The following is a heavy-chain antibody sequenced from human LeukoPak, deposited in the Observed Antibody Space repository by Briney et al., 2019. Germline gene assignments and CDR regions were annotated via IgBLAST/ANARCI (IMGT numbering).Heavy chain of an antibody. CDR3: ARGSYYDSSGYAHFDY. Sequence: GGSLRLSCAASGFTFSSYSMNWVRQAPGKGLEWVAVISYDGSNKYYADSVKGRFTISRDNSKNTLYLQMNSLRAEDTAVYYCARGSYYDSSGYAHFDYWGQGTLVTVSS. V-gene: IGHV3-30*03. CDR2: ISYDGSNK. D-gene: IGHD3-22*01. CDR1: GFTFSSYS. J-gene: IGHJ4*02.